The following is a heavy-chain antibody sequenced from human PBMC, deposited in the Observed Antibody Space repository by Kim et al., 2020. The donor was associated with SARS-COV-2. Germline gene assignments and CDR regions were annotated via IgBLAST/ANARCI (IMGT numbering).Heavy chain of an antibody. Sequence: SETLSLTCTVSGDSIRSNYWSWVRQPPGKGLEWIGNISYSGSTKYNPSLKSRVTITIDTSKNQFFLKLSSVTAADTAVYYCARVFLDYTYYDLLTGHYNDYYFDYWGQGTLVSVSS. D-gene: IGHD3-9*01. CDR2: ISYSGST. CDR3: ARVFLDYTYYDLLTGHYNDYYFDY. J-gene: IGHJ4*02. CDR1: GDSIRSNY. V-gene: IGHV4-59*01.